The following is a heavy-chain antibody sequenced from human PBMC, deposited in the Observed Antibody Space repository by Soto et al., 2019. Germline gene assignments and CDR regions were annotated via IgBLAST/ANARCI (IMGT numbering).Heavy chain of an antibody. Sequence: QVQLQESGPGLVKPSETLSLTCTVSGGSVSSGSYYWSWIRQPPGKGLEWIGYIYYSGSTNYNPALKSRVTISVDTSKNQFPLKLSSVTAADTAVYYCARGGGLGYCSSTSCYQDNWFDPWGQGTLVTVSS. CDR2: IYYSGST. CDR1: GGSVSSGSYY. D-gene: IGHD2-2*01. J-gene: IGHJ5*02. CDR3: ARGGGLGYCSSTSCYQDNWFDP. V-gene: IGHV4-61*01.